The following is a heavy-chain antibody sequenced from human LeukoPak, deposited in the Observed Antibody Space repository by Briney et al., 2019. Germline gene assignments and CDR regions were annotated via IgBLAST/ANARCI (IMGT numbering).Heavy chain of an antibody. J-gene: IGHJ4*02. CDR2: INPDGSIR. CDR1: GLTFSSYW. Sequence: GGSLRLSCAASGLTFSSYWMHWVRQAPGKGLAWVARINPDGSIRTYANSVQGRVTISRDTAKDTLFLQMNSLRAEDTAVYYCAREARVGGALQYCGQGTPVTVSS. V-gene: IGHV3-74*03. CDR3: AREARVGGALQY. D-gene: IGHD1-26*01.